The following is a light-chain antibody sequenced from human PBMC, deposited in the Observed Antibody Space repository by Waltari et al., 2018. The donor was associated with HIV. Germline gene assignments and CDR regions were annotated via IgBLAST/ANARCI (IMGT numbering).Light chain of an antibody. CDR2: GNT. CDR3: QSYDNALSGSL. V-gene: IGLV1-40*01. CDR1: TSNIGAGYD. Sequence: QSVLTQPPSVSGAPGQRVTISCTGTTSNIGAGYDVHWYQQLPGTAPKLLVFGNTNRPSGVPDRFSGSKSGTSASLASTGLQAGDEGEYYCQSYDNALSGSLFGGGTKVTVL. J-gene: IGLJ2*01.